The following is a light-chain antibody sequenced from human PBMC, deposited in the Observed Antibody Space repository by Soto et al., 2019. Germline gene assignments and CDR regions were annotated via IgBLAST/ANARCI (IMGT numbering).Light chain of an antibody. J-gene: IGLJ3*02. V-gene: IGLV2-23*01. CDR3: CSYAGSSTWV. CDR2: EGN. CDR1: RRDVGTYNL. Sequence: QSALTQPASVSGSPGQSITISCTGARRDVGTYNLVSWYQHHPGKAPKLIIYEGNKRPSGVSNRFSGSKSGNAASLTISGLQSEDEADYYCCSYAGSSTWVFGGGTKLTVL.